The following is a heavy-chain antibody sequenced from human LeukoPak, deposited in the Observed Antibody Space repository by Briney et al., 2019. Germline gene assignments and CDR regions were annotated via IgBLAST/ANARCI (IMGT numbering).Heavy chain of an antibody. CDR1: GFTFSNYW. D-gene: IGHD5-24*01. V-gene: IGHV3-74*01. J-gene: IGHJ4*02. CDR2: ITNDGSST. Sequence: GGSLRLSCAASGFTFSNYWMHWVRQAPGKGLVWVSRITNDGSSTRYADSVKGRFTISRYNAKNTLYLKMNSLRAEDTAVYYCARIDVSRDGYNFAFDYWGQGTLVTVSS. CDR3: ARIDVSRDGYNFAFDY.